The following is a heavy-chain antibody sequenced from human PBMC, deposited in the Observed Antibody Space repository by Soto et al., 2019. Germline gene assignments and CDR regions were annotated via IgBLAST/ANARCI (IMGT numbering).Heavy chain of an antibody. CDR3: ARVPDYDILPGSLVSDYYYYGMDV. CDR1: GGTFSSYA. V-gene: IGHV1-69*13. CDR2: IIPIFGTA. J-gene: IGHJ6*02. D-gene: IGHD3-9*01. Sequence: SVKVSCKASGGTFSSYAISWVPQAPGQGLEWMGGIIPIFGTANYAQKFQGRVTITADESTSTAYMELSSLRSEDTAVYYCARVPDYDILPGSLVSDYYYYGMDVWGQGTTVTVSS.